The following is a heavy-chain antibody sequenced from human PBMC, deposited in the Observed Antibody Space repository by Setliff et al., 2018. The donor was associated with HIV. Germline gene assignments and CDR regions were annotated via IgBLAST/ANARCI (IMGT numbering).Heavy chain of an antibody. J-gene: IGHJ3*02. CDR3: ATSLPPGISYVYDAFDI. V-gene: IGHV3-11*04. D-gene: IGHD3-3*02. Sequence: PGGSLRLSCAASGFTFSDHYMSWVRQAPGKGLEWLSYISSSGTTMHYADSVRGRLTISRDNAKNSLYLQMNSLRAEDTAVYYCATSLPPGISYVYDAFDIWGQGTMVTVSS. CDR1: GFTFSDHY. CDR2: ISSSGTTM.